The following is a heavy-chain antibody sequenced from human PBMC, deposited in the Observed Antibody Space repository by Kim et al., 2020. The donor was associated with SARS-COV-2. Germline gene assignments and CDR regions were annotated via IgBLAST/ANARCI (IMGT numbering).Heavy chain of an antibody. Sequence: SGNTGDAQGFQGRVTMTRDTSMSTAYMELSRLRSEDTAVYYCAGGKYFDYWGQGTLVTVSS. CDR3: AGGKYFDY. J-gene: IGHJ4*02. CDR2: SGNT. V-gene: IGHV1-8*01.